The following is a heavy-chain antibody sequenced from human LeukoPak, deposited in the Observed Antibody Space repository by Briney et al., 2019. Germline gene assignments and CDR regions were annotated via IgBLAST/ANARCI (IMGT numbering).Heavy chain of an antibody. Sequence: PSETLSLTCAVYGGSFSGYYWSWIRQSPGKGLEWIGEINHRGSTNYNPSLKRRVTISVDTSKNQFSLKLSSVTAADTAVYYCARDNYSNWFDPWGQGTLVTVSS. CDR3: ARDNYSNWFDP. CDR1: GGSFSGYY. D-gene: IGHD4-11*01. J-gene: IGHJ5*02. V-gene: IGHV4-34*01. CDR2: INHRGST.